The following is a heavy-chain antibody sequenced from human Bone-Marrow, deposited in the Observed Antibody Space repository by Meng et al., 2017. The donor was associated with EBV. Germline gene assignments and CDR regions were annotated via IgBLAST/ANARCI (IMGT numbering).Heavy chain of an antibody. D-gene: IGHD2-2*03. V-gene: IGHV1-18*01. CDR2: ISTYNGNT. Sequence: QVRLGQAGAEVEKPGASVKVSCKTSGYIFNTYGVTWVRQAPGQGLEWMGWISTYNGNTNYAQKFQGRVTMTTDTSTSTVYLELRSLRSDDTAVYFCARGGYCVSTSCAHFDYWGQGTLVTVSS. J-gene: IGHJ4*02. CDR1: GYIFNTYG. CDR3: ARGGYCVSTSCAHFDY.